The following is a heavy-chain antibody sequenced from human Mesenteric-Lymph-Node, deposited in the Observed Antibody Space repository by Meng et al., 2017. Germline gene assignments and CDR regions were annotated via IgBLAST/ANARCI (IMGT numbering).Heavy chain of an antibody. V-gene: IGHV3-72*01. Sequence: EVQLVETGGGLIQPGGSLRLSCAASGLTFSDHIMDWVRQAPGKGLEWVGRVKNRPNRYTTEYAASVRGRFSISRDDSKNSVYLQMNSLKTEDTAVYYCARAYNFAFDYWGQGTLVTVSS. D-gene: IGHD1-1*01. J-gene: IGHJ4*02. CDR1: GLTFSDHI. CDR3: ARAYNFAFDY. CDR2: VKNRPNRYTT.